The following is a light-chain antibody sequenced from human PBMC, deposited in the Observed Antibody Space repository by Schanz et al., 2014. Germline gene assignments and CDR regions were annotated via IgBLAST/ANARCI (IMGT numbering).Light chain of an antibody. CDR2: FNT. Sequence: QSVLTQPPSVSGAPGQRVTISCTGSSSNIGAGYDVHWYQQLPGTAPKLLIYFNTNRPSGVPGRFSGSKSGTSASLAITGLQAEDEADYYCQSYDSSLSGPYVVFGGGTKLTVL. J-gene: IGLJ2*01. CDR1: SSNIGAGYD. CDR3: QSYDSSLSGPYVV. V-gene: IGLV1-40*01.